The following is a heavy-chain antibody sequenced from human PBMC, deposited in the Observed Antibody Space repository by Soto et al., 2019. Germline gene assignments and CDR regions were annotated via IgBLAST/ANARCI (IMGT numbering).Heavy chain of an antibody. CDR1: GYTFTSYD. CDR3: ARGWYQLLCLKSCYYGMDV. D-gene: IGHD2-2*01. CDR2: MNPNSGNT. V-gene: IGHV1-8*01. J-gene: IGHJ6*02. Sequence: QVQLVQSGAEVKKPGASVKVSCKASGYTFTSYDINWVRQATGQGLEWMGWMNPNSGNTGYAQKFQGRVTMTRNTSISTAYMELSSLRSEDTAVYYCARGWYQLLCLKSCYYGMDVWGQGTTVTVSS.